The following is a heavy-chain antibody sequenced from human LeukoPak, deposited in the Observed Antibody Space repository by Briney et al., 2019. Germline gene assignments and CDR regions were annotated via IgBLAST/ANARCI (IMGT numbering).Heavy chain of an antibody. D-gene: IGHD3-22*01. CDR2: ISYDGSNK. V-gene: IGHV3-30-3*01. Sequence: GRSLRLSCAASGFTFSSYAMHWVRQAPGKGLEWVAAISYDGSNKYYADSVKGRFTISRDNSKNTLYLQMNSLRAEDTAVYYCARDKYYYDTSGAFDIWGQGTMVTVSS. J-gene: IGHJ3*02. CDR3: ARDKYYYDTSGAFDI. CDR1: GFTFSSYA.